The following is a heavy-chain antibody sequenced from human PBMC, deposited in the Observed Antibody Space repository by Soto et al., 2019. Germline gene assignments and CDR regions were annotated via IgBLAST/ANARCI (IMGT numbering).Heavy chain of an antibody. D-gene: IGHD2-8*01. CDR2: IKAGNGNT. J-gene: IGHJ3*02. CDR3: ASAICWVGTSDAFDI. CDR1: GYTLTSYA. Sequence: QGQLVQYVAEVKKPGASVKVSCKDSGYTLTSYAMHLVRQAPGKMLEWMGWIKAGNGNTKYSQKFQGRVNITRDTSASTAYMELSSLRSEDTAVYYCASAICWVGTSDAFDIWGQGTMVTVSS. V-gene: IGHV1-3*01.